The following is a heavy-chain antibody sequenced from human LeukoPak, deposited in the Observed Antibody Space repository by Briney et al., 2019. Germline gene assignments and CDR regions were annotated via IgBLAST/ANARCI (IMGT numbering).Heavy chain of an antibody. D-gene: IGHD3-22*01. CDR1: GYSISSGYF. CDR2: VYHIGSA. V-gene: IGHV4-38-2*01. J-gene: IGHJ5*02. CDR3: ARLQEQVGYHYLDT. Sequence: SETLSLTCAVSGYSISSGYFWAWIRQPPGEGLEWVGSVYHIGSAFYNPSLKSRVTISVDTSKNQLSLNLSSVTAADTAFYYCARLQEQVGYHYLDTCGEGTLVRVSS.